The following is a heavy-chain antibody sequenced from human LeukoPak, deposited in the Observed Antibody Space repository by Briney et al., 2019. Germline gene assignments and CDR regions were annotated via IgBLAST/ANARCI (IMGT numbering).Heavy chain of an antibody. CDR3: AGYDSSGLRD. V-gene: IGHV4-59*08. CDR1: GGSISSYY. CDR2: IYYSGST. Sequence: SETLSLTCTVSGGSISSYYWSWIRQPPGKGLEWIGYIYYSGSTNYNPSLKSRVTISVDTSKNQFSLKLSSVTAADTAVYYCAGYDSSGLRDWGQGTLVTVSS. D-gene: IGHD6-19*01. J-gene: IGHJ4*02.